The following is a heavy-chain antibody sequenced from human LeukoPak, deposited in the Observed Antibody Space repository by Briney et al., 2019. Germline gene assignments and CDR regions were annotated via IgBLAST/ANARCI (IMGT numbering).Heavy chain of an antibody. CDR3: ARGYHSVAGTHFYYYYYYMDV. D-gene: IGHD6-19*01. V-gene: IGHV4-34*01. Sequence: SETLSLTCAVYAGSFSGYYWSCIRQPPGKGLEWIGEINHSGSTNYNPSLKSRVTISVDTSKNQFSLKLSSVTAADTAVYYCARGYHSVAGTHFYYYYYYMDVWGKGTTVTVSS. CDR2: INHSGST. CDR1: AGSFSGYY. J-gene: IGHJ6*03.